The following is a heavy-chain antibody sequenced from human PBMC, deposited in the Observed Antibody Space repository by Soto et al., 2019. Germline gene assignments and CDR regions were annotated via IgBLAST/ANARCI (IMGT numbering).Heavy chain of an antibody. CDR2: IYYSGSS. V-gene: IGHV4-59*08. Sequence: PSETLSLTCTVSGGSISGYYWSWIRQPPGKGLEWIAYIYYSGSSNSNPSLKSRVTISVDTSKNQFSLKLSSVTAADTAVYYCARHSNEYRKSLDHWGQGTLVTVSS. D-gene: IGHD1-1*01. CDR1: GGSISGYY. CDR3: ARHSNEYRKSLDH. J-gene: IGHJ4*02.